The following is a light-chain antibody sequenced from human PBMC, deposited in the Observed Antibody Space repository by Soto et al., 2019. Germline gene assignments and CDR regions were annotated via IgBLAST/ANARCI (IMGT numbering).Light chain of an antibody. V-gene: IGLV2-14*01. Sequence: QSALTQPASVSGSPGQSITISCTGTSSDVGTYSFVSWYQQHPGKAPKLIIYEVSYRPSGVSNRFSGSKSGNTASLIISGLQAEDEADYYCTSYTINSTLGVIFGGGTKVTVL. CDR3: TSYTINSTLGVI. CDR1: SSDVGTYSF. J-gene: IGLJ2*01. CDR2: EVS.